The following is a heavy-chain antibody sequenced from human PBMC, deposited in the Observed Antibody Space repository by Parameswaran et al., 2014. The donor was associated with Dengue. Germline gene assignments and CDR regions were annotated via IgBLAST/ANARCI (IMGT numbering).Heavy chain of an antibody. V-gene: IGHV3-23*01. D-gene: IGHD1-26*01. CDR2: ISGSGGST. Sequence: WIRQPPGKGLEWVSAISGSGGSTYYADSAKGRFTISRDNSKNTLYLQMNSLRAEDTAVYYCAKDRLGTKWELLAMDVWGQGDHGHRLL. J-gene: IGHJ6*02. CDR3: AKDRLGTKWELLAMDV.